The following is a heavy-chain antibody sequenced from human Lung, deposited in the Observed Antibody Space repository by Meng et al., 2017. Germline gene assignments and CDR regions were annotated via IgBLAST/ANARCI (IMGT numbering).Heavy chain of an antibody. CDR3: TKNDFYCLGY. CDR1: GGSISSDNG. CDR2: IYHSEST. D-gene: IGHD2-21*01. V-gene: IGHV4-4*02. J-gene: IGHJ4*02. Sequence: QLLRRESVPGLVTPSQTLSLTCAVSGGSISSDNGWSWVRPPAGKGLEWNGEIYHSESTNYNPSLKSRITISVDKPKNQFSLTLSSVTAADTAVYYCTKNDFYCLGYWGQGTLVTVSS.